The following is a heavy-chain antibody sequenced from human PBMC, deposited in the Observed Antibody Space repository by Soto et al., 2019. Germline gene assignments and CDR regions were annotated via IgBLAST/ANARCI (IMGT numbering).Heavy chain of an antibody. V-gene: IGHV4-61*01. Sequence: PSETLSLTCTVSGGSISYEYYHWTWIRQSPGKGLEWIGYIYYSGSTNYNPSLKSRVTISVDTSKNQFSLKLSSVTAADTAVYYCARSPVSYYFDYWGQGTLVTVSS. D-gene: IGHD2-8*01. CDR2: IYYSGST. CDR1: GGSISYEYYH. CDR3: ARSPVSYYFDY. J-gene: IGHJ4*02.